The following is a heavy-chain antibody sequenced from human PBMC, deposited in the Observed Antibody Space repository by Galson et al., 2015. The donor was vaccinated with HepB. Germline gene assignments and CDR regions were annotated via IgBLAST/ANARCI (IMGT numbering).Heavy chain of an antibody. V-gene: IGHV2-5*01. CDR3: AHSHFMEWFQGDKKDWFDP. D-gene: IGHD3-3*01. Sequence: PALVKPTQTLTLTCSFSGFSLNNRGVGVGWIRQPPGKALEWLALIYWNDDKRYSPSLKGRLTITRDTSKNHVVLTLTNVDPVDSGTYYCAHSHFMEWFQGDKKDWFDPWGQGILVTVSS. CDR2: IYWNDDK. J-gene: IGHJ5*02. CDR1: GFSLNNRGVG.